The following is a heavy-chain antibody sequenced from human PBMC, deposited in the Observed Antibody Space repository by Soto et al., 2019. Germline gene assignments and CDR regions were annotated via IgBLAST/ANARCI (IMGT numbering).Heavy chain of an antibody. CDR1: GGSINNHY. Sequence: SETLSLTCTVSGGSINNHYWSWIRQPPGKGLEWLGYVYYNGITNYNPSLKSRVTMSVDTSKNQFSLNLSSVTAADTAVYYCARLPGHWGTSTYGMDVWGQGTTVTVSS. CDR2: VYYNGIT. D-gene: IGHD7-27*01. J-gene: IGHJ6*02. V-gene: IGHV4-59*11. CDR3: ARLPGHWGTSTYGMDV.